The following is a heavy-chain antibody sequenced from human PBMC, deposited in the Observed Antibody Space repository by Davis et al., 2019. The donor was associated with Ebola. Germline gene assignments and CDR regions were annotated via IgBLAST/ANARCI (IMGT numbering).Heavy chain of an antibody. Sequence: GGSLRLSCTASGFTLSSYSMNWVRQAPGKGLEWVSSISSNNRLISYTDSVKGRFTISRDNSKNTLYLQMNSLRAEDTAVYYCAKSWSTVTPSGYWGQGTLVTVSS. CDR3: AKSWSTVTPSGY. CDR2: ISSNNRLI. D-gene: IGHD4-17*01. V-gene: IGHV3-21*01. CDR1: GFTLSSYS. J-gene: IGHJ4*02.